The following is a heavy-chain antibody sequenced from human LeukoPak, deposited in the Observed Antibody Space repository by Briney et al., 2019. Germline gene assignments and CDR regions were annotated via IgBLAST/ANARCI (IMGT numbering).Heavy chain of an antibody. Sequence: SVKVSCKASGGTFSSYAISWVRQAPGQGLEWMGGIIPIFGTANYAQKFQGRVTITADESTSTVYMELSSLRSEDTAVYYCARVYDSRAYGMDVWGQGTTVTVSS. V-gene: IGHV1-69*13. D-gene: IGHD3-22*01. CDR2: IIPIFGTA. CDR3: ARVYDSRAYGMDV. J-gene: IGHJ6*02. CDR1: GGTFSSYA.